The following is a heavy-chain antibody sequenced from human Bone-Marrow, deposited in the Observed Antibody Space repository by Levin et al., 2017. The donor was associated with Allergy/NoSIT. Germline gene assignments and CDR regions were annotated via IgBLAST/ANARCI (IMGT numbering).Heavy chain of an antibody. Sequence: GESLKISCAASGFTFNIYWTNWVRQAPGKGLMWVSRITNDGSGAAYADSVKGRFTISRDNAKNTVYLQMDSLTAEDTAVYYCARDFYYTQDLWGQGTLVTVSA. CDR2: ITNDGSGA. CDR1: GFTFNIYW. D-gene: IGHD2-2*02. CDR3: ARDFYYTQDL. V-gene: IGHV3-74*01. J-gene: IGHJ5*02.